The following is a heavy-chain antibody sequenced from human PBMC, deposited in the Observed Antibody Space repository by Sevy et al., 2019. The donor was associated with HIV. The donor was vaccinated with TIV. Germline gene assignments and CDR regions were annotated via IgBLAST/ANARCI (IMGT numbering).Heavy chain of an antibody. CDR2: IYYSGST. V-gene: IGHV4-39*01. CDR3: ARQTRSGSYYDAFDI. Sequence: SETLSLTCTVSGGSISSSSYYWGWIRQPPGKGLEWIVSIYYSGSTYYNPSLKSRVTISVDTSKNQFSLKLSSVTAADTVVYYCARQTRSGSYYDAFDIWGQGTMVTVSS. CDR1: GGSISSSSYY. J-gene: IGHJ3*02. D-gene: IGHD1-26*01.